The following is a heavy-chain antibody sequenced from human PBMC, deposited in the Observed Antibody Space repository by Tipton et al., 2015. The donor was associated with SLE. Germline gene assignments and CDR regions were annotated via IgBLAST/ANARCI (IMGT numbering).Heavy chain of an antibody. J-gene: IGHJ6*03. CDR1: GGSISNYY. Sequence: LRLSCTVSGGSISNYYWSWIRQPPGKGLEWIGYIYYSGSTNYNPSLKSRVTISVDTSKNQFSLKLSSVTAADTAVYYCARGGGIRFLEWDYYYMDVWGKGTTVTVSS. V-gene: IGHV4-59*01. CDR3: ARGGGIRFLEWDYYYMDV. CDR2: IYYSGST. D-gene: IGHD3-3*01.